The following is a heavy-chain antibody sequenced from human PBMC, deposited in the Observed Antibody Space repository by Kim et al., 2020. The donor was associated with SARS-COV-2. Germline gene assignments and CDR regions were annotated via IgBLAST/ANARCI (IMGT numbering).Heavy chain of an antibody. V-gene: IGHV1-3*01. J-gene: IGHJ6*03. CDR3: ARKREGMDV. CDR2: NGNT. Sequence: NGNTKYSPKFQGRVTITREPSAGTAYMELSSLRAEDTAVYYCARKREGMDVWGKGTTVTVSS.